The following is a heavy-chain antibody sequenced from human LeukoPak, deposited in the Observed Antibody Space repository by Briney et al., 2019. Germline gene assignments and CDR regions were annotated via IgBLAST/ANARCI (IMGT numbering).Heavy chain of an antibody. CDR1: GGSISSDSW. D-gene: IGHD3-22*01. Sequence: SETLSLTCAVSGGSISSDSWWSWIRQPPGKGLEWIGEVLRSGSTNYNPSLKSRVTMSIDKSKNQFSLKVNSVTAADTAVYYCATYYGTSGYRFDYWGQGTLVTVSS. CDR2: VLRSGST. V-gene: IGHV4-4*02. J-gene: IGHJ4*02. CDR3: ATYYGTSGYRFDY.